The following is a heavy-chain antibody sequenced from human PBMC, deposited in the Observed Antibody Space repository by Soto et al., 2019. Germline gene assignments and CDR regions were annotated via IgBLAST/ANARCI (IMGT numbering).Heavy chain of an antibody. J-gene: IGHJ3*02. D-gene: IGHD2-21*01. CDR3: TRPPHVFGERYDAFDI. CDR1: GFTFSDSA. V-gene: IGHV3-73*01. Sequence: GGSLRLSCAASGFTFSDSAMHWVRQASGKGLEWVGRIRSRANSYATTFAASVKGRFTISRGDSKNTAYLQMNSLKTEDTAVFYCTRPPHVFGERYDAFDIWGQGTMVTVSS. CDR2: IRSRANSYAT.